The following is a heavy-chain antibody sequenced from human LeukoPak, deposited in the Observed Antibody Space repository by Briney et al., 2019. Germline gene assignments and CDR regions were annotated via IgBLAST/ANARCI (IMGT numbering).Heavy chain of an antibody. CDR1: GGSFSGYY. CDR3: ARGPIWFGELSFDY. D-gene: IGHD3-10*01. J-gene: IGHJ4*02. CDR2: INHSGST. Sequence: PSETLSLTCAVYGGSFSGYYWSWIRQPPGKGLEWIGEINHSGSTNYNPSLKSRVTISVDTSKNQFSLKLSSVTAADTAVYYCARGPIWFGELSFDYWGQGTLVTVSS. V-gene: IGHV4-34*01.